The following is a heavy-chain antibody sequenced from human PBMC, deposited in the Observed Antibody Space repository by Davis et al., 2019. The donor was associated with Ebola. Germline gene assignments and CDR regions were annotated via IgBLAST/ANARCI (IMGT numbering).Heavy chain of an antibody. J-gene: IGHJ6*03. CDR3: ARCRSLGTYYYMDV. CDR1: GYTFTTSW. CDR2: IYPRDSDT. Sequence: GESLKISCEASGYTFTTSWIGWVRQMPGKGLEWMGIIYPRDSDTKYNPSFQGQVTISADKSISTAYLQWSSLKASDTAIYYCARCRSLGTYYYMDVWGKGTTVTVSS. D-gene: IGHD3-16*01. V-gene: IGHV5-51*01.